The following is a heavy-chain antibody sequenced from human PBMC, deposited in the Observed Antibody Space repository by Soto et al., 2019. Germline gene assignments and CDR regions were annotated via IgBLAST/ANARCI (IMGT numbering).Heavy chain of an antibody. CDR1: GYTFTSYA. Sequence: GASVKVSCKASGYTFTSYAMHWVRQAPGQRLEWMGWINADNGNTKYAQKLQGRVTMTTDTSTSTAYMELRSLRSDDTAVYYCARVRGEQQLAPEYFQHWGQGTLVTVSS. CDR2: INADNGNT. CDR3: ARVRGEQQLAPEYFQH. D-gene: IGHD6-13*01. J-gene: IGHJ1*01. V-gene: IGHV1-3*01.